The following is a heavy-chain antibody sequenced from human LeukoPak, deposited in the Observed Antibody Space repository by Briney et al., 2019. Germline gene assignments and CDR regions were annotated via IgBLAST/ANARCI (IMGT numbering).Heavy chain of an antibody. J-gene: IGHJ4*02. CDR2: IRTTTPTL. CDR3: ARDQWWGFDC. CDR1: GFTFSSYI. V-gene: IGHV3-48*01. D-gene: IGHD2-8*01. Sequence: GGSLRLSRAASGFTFSSYIMNWLRQAPGKGLEWVAYIRTTTPTLYYADSVKGRFTISRDDAKNSLSLQMNSLRVEDTAIYYCARDQWWGFDCWGESIQVTVSS.